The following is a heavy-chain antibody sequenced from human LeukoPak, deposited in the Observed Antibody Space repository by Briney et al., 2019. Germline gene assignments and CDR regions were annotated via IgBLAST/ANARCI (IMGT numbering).Heavy chain of an antibody. J-gene: IGHJ4*02. CDR2: SYYSGST. CDR1: GGSISSGGYY. D-gene: IGHD3-10*01. Sequence: SETLSLTCTVSGGSISSGGYYWSWIGPHPGKGLEWIGYSYYSGSTYYNPSLKSRVTISVDTPKNQFSLKLSSVTAADTAVYYCASGAWFGKLLSTPWDYWGRRTLVTVSS. V-gene: IGHV4-31*03. CDR3: ASGAWFGKLLSTPWDY.